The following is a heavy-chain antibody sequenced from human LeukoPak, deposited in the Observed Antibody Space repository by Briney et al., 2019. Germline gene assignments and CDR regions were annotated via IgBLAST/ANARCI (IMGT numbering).Heavy chain of an antibody. D-gene: IGHD2-2*02. Sequence: ASVKVSCKASGYTFTSCGISWVRQAPGQGLEWMGWISAYNGNTNYAQKLQGRVTMTTDTSTSTAYMELRSLRSDDTAVYYCARDPGYCSSTSCYMTNWFDPWGQGTLVTVSS. CDR1: GYTFTSCG. J-gene: IGHJ5*02. CDR2: ISAYNGNT. V-gene: IGHV1-18*01. CDR3: ARDPGYCSSTSCYMTNWFDP.